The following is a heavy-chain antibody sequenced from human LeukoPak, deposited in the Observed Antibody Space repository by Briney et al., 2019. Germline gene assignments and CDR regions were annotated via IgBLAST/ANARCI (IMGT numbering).Heavy chain of an antibody. CDR1: GFTFSTYE. V-gene: IGHV3-48*03. Sequence: PGGSLRLSCAASGFTFSTYEMNWVRQAPGKGLEWVSYISSSGSTIYYADSVKGRFTISRDNAKNSLYLQMNSLKAEDTAVYYCTTDLGLTMIRGVIVYWGQGALVTVSS. D-gene: IGHD3-10*01. J-gene: IGHJ4*02. CDR2: ISSSGSTI. CDR3: TTDLGLTMIRGVIVY.